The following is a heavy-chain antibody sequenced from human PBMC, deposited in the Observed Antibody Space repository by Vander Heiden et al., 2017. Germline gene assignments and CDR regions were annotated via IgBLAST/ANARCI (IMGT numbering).Heavy chain of an antibody. J-gene: IGHJ6*02. Sequence: EVQLVESGGGLVQPGRSLRLSSAASGFTFDDYAMHWVRQAPGKGLEWVSGISWNSGSIGYADSVKGRFTISRDNAKNSLYLQMNSLRAEDTALYYCAKDINGVAVAAYYYYGMDVWGQGTTVTVSS. CDR1: GFTFDDYA. CDR2: ISWNSGSI. V-gene: IGHV3-9*01. CDR3: AKDINGVAVAAYYYYGMDV. D-gene: IGHD6-19*01.